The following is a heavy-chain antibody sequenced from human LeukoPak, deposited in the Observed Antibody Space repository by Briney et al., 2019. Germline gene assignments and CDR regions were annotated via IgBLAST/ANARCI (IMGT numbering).Heavy chain of an antibody. J-gene: IGHJ4*02. CDR1: GFTFSTYW. D-gene: IGHD3-10*01. V-gene: IGHV3-74*01. Sequence: PGGSLRLSCAASGFTFSTYWMHWVRQAPGKGLVGVSLIDTGGSSTPYADSVKGRVTISRDNAKNTLYLQMNSLRAEDTAVYYCARVGGSSDFDYWGQGTLVTVSS. CDR2: IDTGGSST. CDR3: ARVGGSSDFDY.